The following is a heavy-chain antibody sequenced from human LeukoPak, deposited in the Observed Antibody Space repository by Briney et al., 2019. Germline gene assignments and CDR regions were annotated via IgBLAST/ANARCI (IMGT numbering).Heavy chain of an antibody. Sequence: PSETLSLTCAVYGGSFSGYYWGWIRQPPGKGLEWIGEINHSGSTNYNPSLKSRVTISVDTSKNQFSLKLSSVTAADTAVYYCARAYYYDSSGYSNWGQGTLVTVSS. V-gene: IGHV4-34*01. CDR3: ARAYYYDSSGYSN. D-gene: IGHD3-22*01. CDR1: GGSFSGYY. CDR2: INHSGST. J-gene: IGHJ4*02.